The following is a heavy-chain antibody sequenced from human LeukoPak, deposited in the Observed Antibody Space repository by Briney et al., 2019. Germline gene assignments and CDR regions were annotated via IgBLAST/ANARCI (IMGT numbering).Heavy chain of an antibody. CDR2: ISSSSSTI. Sequence: GGSLRLSCAASGFTFSSYSMNWVRQAPGKGLEWVSYISSSSSTIYYADSVKGRFTISRDNAKNSLYLQMNSLRAEDTAVYYCATELVIAARRGDFDYWGQGTLVTVSS. CDR1: GFTFSSYS. V-gene: IGHV3-48*01. CDR3: ATELVIAARRGDFDY. J-gene: IGHJ4*02. D-gene: IGHD6-6*01.